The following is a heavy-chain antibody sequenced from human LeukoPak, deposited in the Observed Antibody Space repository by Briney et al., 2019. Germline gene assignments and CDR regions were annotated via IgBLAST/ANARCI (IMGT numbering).Heavy chain of an antibody. J-gene: IGHJ4*02. CDR3: AGRLTGYSSGYVH. CDR2: ISGSAHKI. CDR1: GITFSNYA. D-gene: IGHD5-18*01. V-gene: IGHV3-23*01. Sequence: GGSLRLSCVASGITFSNYAVSWVRQAPEKGLDWVSVISGSAHKIRYADSVKGRFTISRDNSENIVYLQMNNLRVEDTAVYYCAGRLTGYSSGYVHWGQGTLVTVSS.